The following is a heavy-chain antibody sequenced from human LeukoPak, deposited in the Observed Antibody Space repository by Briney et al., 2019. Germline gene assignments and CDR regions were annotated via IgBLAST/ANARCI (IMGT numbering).Heavy chain of an antibody. CDR2: ISGSGGST. V-gene: IGHV3-23*01. Sequence: GGSLRLSCAASGFTFSSYAMSSVRQAPGKGLEWVSAISGSGGSTYYADSVKGRFTISRDNSKNTLYLQMNSLRAEDTAVYYCAKDYRYFDWLPLFDYWGQGTLVTVSS. CDR1: GFTFSSYA. J-gene: IGHJ4*02. D-gene: IGHD3-9*01. CDR3: AKDYRYFDWLPLFDY.